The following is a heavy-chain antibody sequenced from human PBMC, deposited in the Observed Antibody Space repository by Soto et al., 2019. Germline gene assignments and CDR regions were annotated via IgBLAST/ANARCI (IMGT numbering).Heavy chain of an antibody. V-gene: IGHV1-18*01. CDR3: ARVGGYYYGSGGYYYYYGMDV. Sequence: ASVKVSCKASGYTFTSYGISWVRQAPGQGLEWMGWISAYNGNTNYAQKLQGRVTMTTDTTTSTAYMELRSLRSDDTAVYYCARVGGYYYGSGGYYYYYGMDVWGHGTTVTVSS. CDR2: ISAYNGNT. CDR1: GYTFTSYG. J-gene: IGHJ6*02. D-gene: IGHD3-10*01.